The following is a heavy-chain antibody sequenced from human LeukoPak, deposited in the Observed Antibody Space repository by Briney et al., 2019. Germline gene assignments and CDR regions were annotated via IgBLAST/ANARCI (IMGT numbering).Heavy chain of an antibody. J-gene: IGHJ6*03. CDR1: GHILSGYY. V-gene: IGHV1-2*02. CDR2: INTNSGST. CDR3: ASWAYNFYYYYYMDV. D-gene: IGHD1-1*01. Sequence: ASMKVSCKASGHILSGYYMHWVRQAPGQGVEWMAWINTNSGSTKYAQKFQGRVTLTWDTSSSTVYMELNSLRFDDTATYYCASWAYNFYYYYYMDVWGKGTTVTVSS.